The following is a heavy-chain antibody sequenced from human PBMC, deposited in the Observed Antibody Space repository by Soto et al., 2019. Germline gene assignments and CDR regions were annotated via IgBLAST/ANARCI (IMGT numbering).Heavy chain of an antibody. J-gene: IGHJ3*02. CDR2: SNNIRGHT. CDR3: AKGRYGESRYSPDAFDI. D-gene: IGHD2-2*02. CDR1: GFTLSDYY. V-gene: IGHV3-11*05. Sequence: QVQLVESGGGLVQPGGSLRLSCAASGFTLSDYYMSWFRRARGKGLEWVSFSNNIRGHTNYADSVKGRFTISRDSARNSLYLQMNTLRVEDTAVYYCAKGRYGESRYSPDAFDIWGQGTLVSVSS.